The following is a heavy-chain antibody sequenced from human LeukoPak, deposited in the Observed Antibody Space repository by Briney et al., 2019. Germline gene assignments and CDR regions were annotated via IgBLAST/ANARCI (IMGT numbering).Heavy chain of an antibody. J-gene: IGHJ4*02. CDR1: GGSINSYY. Sequence: SETLSLTCTVSGGSINSYYWSWIRQPPGKGLEWIGYIYYSGSTNYNPSLKSRVTISVDTSKNQFSLKLSSVTAADTAVYYCARGRLSAMVRGSIYYFDYWGQGTLVTVSS. CDR3: ARGRLSAMVRGSIYYFDY. D-gene: IGHD3-10*01. V-gene: IGHV4-59*01. CDR2: IYYSGST.